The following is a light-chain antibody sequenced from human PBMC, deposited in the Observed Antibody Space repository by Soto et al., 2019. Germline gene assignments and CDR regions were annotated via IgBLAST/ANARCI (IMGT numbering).Light chain of an antibody. CDR2: KAS. CDR1: QSISTW. Sequence: DIQMTQSPSTLSASVGDRVTMTFRASQSISTWLAWYQQQPGKAPKLLIYKASLLENGVPSRFSGSGSGTEFTLTIGSLQPDDFATYYCQHYDTYSITFGQGTRLEIK. V-gene: IGKV1-5*03. J-gene: IGKJ5*01. CDR3: QHYDTYSIT.